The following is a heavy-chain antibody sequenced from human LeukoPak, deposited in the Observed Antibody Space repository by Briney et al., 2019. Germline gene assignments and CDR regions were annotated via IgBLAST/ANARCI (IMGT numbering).Heavy chain of an antibody. CDR1: GFTFSSYW. V-gene: IGHV3-74*01. J-gene: IGHJ4*02. CDR2: INSDGSST. CDR3: AKFEDYYGSGSYYGPFDY. D-gene: IGHD3-10*01. Sequence: GGSLRLSCAASGFTFSSYWMHWVRQAPGKGLVWVSRINSDGSSTSYADSVKGRFTISRDNAKNTLYLQMNSLRAEDTAVYYCAKFEDYYGSGSYYGPFDYWGQGTLVTVSS.